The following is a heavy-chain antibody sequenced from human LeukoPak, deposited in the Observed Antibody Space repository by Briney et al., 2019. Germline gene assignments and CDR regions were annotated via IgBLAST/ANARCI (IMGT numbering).Heavy chain of an antibody. CDR3: ARGGPTVTTSGNWFDP. CDR1: GGSFSGYY. D-gene: IGHD4-17*01. J-gene: IGHJ5*02. Sequence: SQTLSLTCAVYGGSFSGYYWSWIRQPPGKGLEWIGEINHSGSTNYNPSLKSRVTISVDTSKNQFSLKLSSVTAADTAVYYCARGGPTVTTSGNWFDPWGQGTLVTVSS. CDR2: INHSGST. V-gene: IGHV4-34*01.